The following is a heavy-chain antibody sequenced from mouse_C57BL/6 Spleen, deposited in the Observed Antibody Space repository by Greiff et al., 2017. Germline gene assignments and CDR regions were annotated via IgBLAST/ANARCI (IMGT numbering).Heavy chain of an antibody. Sequence: EVKLQQSGPELVKPGASVKISCKASGYTFTDYYMNWVKQSHGKSLEWIGDINPNNGGTSYNQKFKGKATLTVAKSSSTAYMGLRSLTSEDSAVYYCAREGSNYVGAMDYWGQGTSVTVSS. CDR1: GYTFTDYY. V-gene: IGHV1-26*01. CDR3: AREGSNYVGAMDY. D-gene: IGHD2-5*01. J-gene: IGHJ4*01. CDR2: INPNNGGT.